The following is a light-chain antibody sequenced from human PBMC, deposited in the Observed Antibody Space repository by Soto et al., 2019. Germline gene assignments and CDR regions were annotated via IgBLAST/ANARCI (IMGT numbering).Light chain of an antibody. CDR3: QEASRIPIT. CDR1: QDISNY. J-gene: IGKJ5*01. V-gene: IGKV1-33*01. CDR2: DAS. Sequence: DIQMTQSPSSLSSSVGDRVTITCQASQDISNYLNWYKQKPGKAPKVLIYDASNLESGVPSRFRGSGSGTDFTLTISSLKPEDFETYYCQEASRIPITFGQGTRLEIK.